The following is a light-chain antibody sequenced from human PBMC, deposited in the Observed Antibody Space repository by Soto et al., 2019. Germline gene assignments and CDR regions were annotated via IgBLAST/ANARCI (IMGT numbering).Light chain of an antibody. CDR2: HAS. Sequence: DVQMTKSPSTLCASVGDRVTITCRSSQSISNWLACYQQKPGTAPKVLIYHASNLQSGVPSRFSGSGAGTEFTLTISSLQPDDFATYHCQQYKSQATFGQGTKVDI. CDR3: QQYKSQAT. J-gene: IGKJ1*01. CDR1: QSISNW. V-gene: IGKV1-5*01.